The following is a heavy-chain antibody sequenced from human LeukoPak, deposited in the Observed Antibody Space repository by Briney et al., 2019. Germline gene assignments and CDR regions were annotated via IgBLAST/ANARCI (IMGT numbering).Heavy chain of an antibody. CDR3: ARGYCSSTSCYGLDY. CDR1: GDSVSSNSAA. J-gene: IGHJ4*02. V-gene: IGHV6-1*01. D-gene: IGHD2-2*01. Sequence: PSQTLSLTCAISGDSVSSNSAAWNCIRQSPSRGLELLGRTYYRSKWYNDYAVSVKSRITINPDTSKNQFSLKLSSVTAADTAVYYCARGYCSSTSCYGLDYWGQGTLVTVSS. CDR2: TYYRSKWYN.